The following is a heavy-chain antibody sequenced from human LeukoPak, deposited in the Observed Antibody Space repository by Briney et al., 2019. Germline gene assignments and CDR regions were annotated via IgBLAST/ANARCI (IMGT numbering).Heavy chain of an antibody. D-gene: IGHD5-12*01. J-gene: IGHJ5*02. CDR1: GFTFSSYG. V-gene: IGHV3-33*06. CDR2: IWYDGSNK. CDR3: AKDPLRVGTGGNWFDP. Sequence: PGRSLRLSCAASGFTFSSYGMHWVRQAPGKGLEWVAVIWYDGSNKYYADSVKGRFTISRDNSKNTLYLQMNSLRAEDTAVYYCAKDPLRVGTGGNWFDPWGQGTLVTVSS.